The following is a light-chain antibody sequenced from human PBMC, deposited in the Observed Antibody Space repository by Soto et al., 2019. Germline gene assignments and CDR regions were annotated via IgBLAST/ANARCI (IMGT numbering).Light chain of an antibody. CDR3: QQYGSSGT. Sequence: EIVLTQSPGTLSLSPGERATLSCRASQTITTLAWYQRKPGQAPRLLIYRVSSRPTGVPDRFSGSGSGTDYTLTISRLEPEDFAVYYCQQYGSSGTFGQGTKVDIK. J-gene: IGKJ1*01. CDR1: QTITT. V-gene: IGKV3-20*01. CDR2: RVS.